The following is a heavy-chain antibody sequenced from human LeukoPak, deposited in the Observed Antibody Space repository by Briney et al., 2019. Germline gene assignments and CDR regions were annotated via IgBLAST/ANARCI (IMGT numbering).Heavy chain of an antibody. V-gene: IGHV5-51*01. J-gene: IGHJ4*02. CDR3: ARRRYCSGGSCPYSFDY. D-gene: IGHD2-15*01. CDR2: IYPGDSDT. CDR1: GYSFTSYW. Sequence: GESLKISCKGSGYSFTSYWIGWVRQMPGKGLEWMGIIYPGDSDTRYSPSFQGQVTISADKSISTAYLQWSSLKASDTAMYYCARRRYCSGGSCPYSFDYSGQGTLVTVSS.